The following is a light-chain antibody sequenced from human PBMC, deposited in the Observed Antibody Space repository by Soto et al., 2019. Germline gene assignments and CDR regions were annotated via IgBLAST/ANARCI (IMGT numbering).Light chain of an antibody. Sequence: DIQMTQSPSSVSASVGDRVSITCQASQDIRTSLSWFQQKPGRAPKLLIYGASYLETGVPSRFRGSGSGTDFTFTISSLQPEDIATYYCQHYHNLPPFTFGPGTRVDVK. J-gene: IGKJ3*01. CDR1: QDIRTS. CDR3: QHYHNLPPFT. CDR2: GAS. V-gene: IGKV1-33*01.